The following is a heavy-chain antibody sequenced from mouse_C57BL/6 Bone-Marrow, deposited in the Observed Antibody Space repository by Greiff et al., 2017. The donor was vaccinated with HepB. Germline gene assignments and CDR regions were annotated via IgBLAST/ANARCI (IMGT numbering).Heavy chain of an antibody. V-gene: IGHV1-55*01. Sequence: QVQLQQSGAELVKPGASVKMSCKASGYTFTSYWITWVKQRPGQGLEWIGDIYPGSGSTNYNEKFKSKATLTVDTSSSTAYMQLSSLTSEASAVYYCARRYYGSSWYFDVWGTGTTVTVSS. D-gene: IGHD1-1*01. CDR3: ARRYYGSSWYFDV. CDR1: GYTFTSYW. CDR2: IYPGSGST. J-gene: IGHJ1*03.